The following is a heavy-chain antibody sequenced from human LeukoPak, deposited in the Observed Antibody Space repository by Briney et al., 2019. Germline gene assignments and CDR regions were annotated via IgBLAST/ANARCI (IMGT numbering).Heavy chain of an antibody. CDR3: ARDQAEGRAQPTLRRFDY. CDR2: ISAYNGNT. V-gene: IGHV1-18*04. D-gene: IGHD1-14*01. Sequence: ASVKVSCKASGYTVTSYGISWVRQAPGQGVEWRGWISAYNGNTNYARKLQGRVTMTTDTSTSTAYMELRSLRSDDTAVYYCARDQAEGRAQPTLRRFDYWGQGPLVTVSP. J-gene: IGHJ4*02. CDR1: GYTVTSYG.